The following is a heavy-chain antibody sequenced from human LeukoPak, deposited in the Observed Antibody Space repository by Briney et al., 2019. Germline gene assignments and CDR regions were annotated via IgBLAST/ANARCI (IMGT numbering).Heavy chain of an antibody. CDR1: GGSFSGYY. CDR2: INHSGST. D-gene: IGHD4-17*01. J-gene: IGHJ5*02. V-gene: IGHV4-34*01. Sequence: SETLSLTCAVYGGSFSGYYWSWIRQPPGKGLEWIGEINHSGSTNYNPSLKSRVTISVDTSKNQFSLKLSSVTAADTAVYYCARVTTVTTEDWFDPWGQGTLVTVSS. CDR3: ARVTTVTTEDWFDP.